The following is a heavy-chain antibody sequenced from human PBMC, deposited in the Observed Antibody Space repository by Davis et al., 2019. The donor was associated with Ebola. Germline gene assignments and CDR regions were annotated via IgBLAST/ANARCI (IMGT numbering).Heavy chain of an antibody. CDR3: ARVKVDCSSTSCHNYYYYGMDV. D-gene: IGHD2-2*01. V-gene: IGHV3-11*04. CDR2: ISSSGSTI. CDR1: GFTFSDYY. Sequence: PGGSLRLSCAASGFTFSDYYMSWIRQAPGKGLEWVSYISSSGSTIYYADSVKGRFTISRDNAKNSLYLQMNSLRAEDTAVYYCARVKVDCSSTSCHNYYYYGMDVWGQGTTVTVSS. J-gene: IGHJ6*02.